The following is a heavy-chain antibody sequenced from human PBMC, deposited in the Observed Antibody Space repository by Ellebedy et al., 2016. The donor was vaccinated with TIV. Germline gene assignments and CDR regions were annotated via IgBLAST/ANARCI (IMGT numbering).Heavy chain of an antibody. CDR1: GYTFSRYW. Sequence: PGGSLRLSCAASGYTFSRYWMSWVRQAPGKGLEWVANIKEDGSERYYVASVKGRFTISRDNAKNSLYLQLNSLRAEDTALYFCARPFSSDSSGWTYYGVDVWGQGTTVTVSS. CDR2: IKEDGSER. V-gene: IGHV3-7*02. CDR3: ARPFSSDSSGWTYYGVDV. D-gene: IGHD3-22*01. J-gene: IGHJ6*02.